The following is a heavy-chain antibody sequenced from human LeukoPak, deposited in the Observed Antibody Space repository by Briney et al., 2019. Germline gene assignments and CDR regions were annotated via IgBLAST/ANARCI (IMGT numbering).Heavy chain of an antibody. D-gene: IGHD3-16*02. J-gene: IGHJ6*02. CDR3: AREEHDYVWGSYRYYYYYGIDV. CDR1: GFTFSSYG. Sequence: GRSLRLSCAASGFTFSSYGMHWVRQSPGRGLEWVSFISFDGSNEFYADSLKGRFTISKDNSKDTLYLQMDSLRAEDTALYYCAREEHDYVWGSYRYYYYYGIDVWGQGTTVTVSS. V-gene: IGHV3-30*03. CDR2: ISFDGSNE.